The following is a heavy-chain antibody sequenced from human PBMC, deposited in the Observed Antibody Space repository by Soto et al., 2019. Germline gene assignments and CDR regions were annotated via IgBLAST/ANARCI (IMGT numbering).Heavy chain of an antibody. V-gene: IGHV3-30-3*01. Sequence: LRLSCAASGFTFSSYAMHWVRQAPGKGLEWVAVISYDGSNKYYADSVKGRFTISRDNSKNTLYLQMNSLRAEDTAVYYCAREGTVGATNYYYYGMDVWGQGTTVTVSS. CDR2: ISYDGSNK. J-gene: IGHJ6*02. CDR1: GFTFSSYA. CDR3: AREGTVGATNYYYYGMDV. D-gene: IGHD1-26*01.